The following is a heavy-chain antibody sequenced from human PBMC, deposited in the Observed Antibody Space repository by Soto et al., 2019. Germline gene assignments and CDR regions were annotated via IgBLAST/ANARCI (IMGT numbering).Heavy chain of an antibody. CDR3: ARHPAAYGSGSLSYYFDY. Sequence: GESLKISCKGSGYSFTSYWISWVRQMPGKGLEWMGRIDPSDSYTNYSPSFQSHVTISADKSISTAYLQWSSLKASDTAMYYCARHPAAYGSGSLSYYFDYWGQGTLVTVSS. CDR2: IDPSDSYT. CDR1: GYSFTSYW. V-gene: IGHV5-10-1*01. J-gene: IGHJ4*02. D-gene: IGHD3-10*01.